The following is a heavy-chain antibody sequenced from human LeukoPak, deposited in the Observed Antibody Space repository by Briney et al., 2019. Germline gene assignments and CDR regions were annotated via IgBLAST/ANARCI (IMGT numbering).Heavy chain of an antibody. V-gene: IGHV4-59*01. Sequence: SETLSLTCIVSGGSISSDYWSWIRQPPGKGPEWIGYIYYSGSTNYNPSLKSRVTISVDTSKNQFSLKLSSVTAADTAVYYCATGDTWDYSFDIWGQGTMVTVSS. CDR1: GGSISSDY. CDR2: IYYSGST. J-gene: IGHJ3*02. D-gene: IGHD1-7*01. CDR3: ATGDTWDYSFDI.